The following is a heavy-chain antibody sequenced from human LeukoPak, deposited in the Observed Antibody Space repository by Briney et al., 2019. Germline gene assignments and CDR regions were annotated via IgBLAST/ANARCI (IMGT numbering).Heavy chain of an antibody. Sequence: SVKVSCKASGGTFSSYAISWVRQAPGQGLEWMGGIIPIFGIANYAQKFQGRVTITADESTSTAYMELSSLRSEDTAVYYCARDHPTQLVRYFPLHWGQGTLVTVSS. V-gene: IGHV1-69*13. D-gene: IGHD6-13*01. CDR1: GGTFSSYA. CDR2: IIPIFGIA. J-gene: IGHJ4*02. CDR3: ARDHPTQLVRYFPLH.